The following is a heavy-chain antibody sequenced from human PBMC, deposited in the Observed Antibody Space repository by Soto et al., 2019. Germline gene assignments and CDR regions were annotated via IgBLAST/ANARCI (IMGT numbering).Heavy chain of an antibody. CDR1: GFTFSSYG. V-gene: IGHV3-30*18. CDR2: ISYDGSNK. J-gene: IGHJ4*02. D-gene: IGHD3-10*01. Sequence: GGSLRLSCAASGFTFSSYGMHWVRQAPGKGLEWVAVISYDGSNKYYADSVKGRFTISRDNSKNTLYLQMNSLRAEDTAVYYCAKEKSDSYGYFDDWGQGTLVTVCS. CDR3: AKEKSDSYGYFDD.